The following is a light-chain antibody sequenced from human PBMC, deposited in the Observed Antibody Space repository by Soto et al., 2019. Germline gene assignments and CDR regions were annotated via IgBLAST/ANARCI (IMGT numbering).Light chain of an antibody. CDR2: LNSDGSH. V-gene: IGLV4-69*01. CDR3: QTWGTGIRGV. Sequence: QPVRTQSPSASASLGASVKLTCTLSSGHSSYAIAWHQQQPEKGPRYLMKLNSDGSHSKGDGIPDRFSGSSSGAERYLTISSLQSEDEADYYCQTWGTGIRGVFGGGTKLTVL. J-gene: IGLJ2*01. CDR1: SGHSSYA.